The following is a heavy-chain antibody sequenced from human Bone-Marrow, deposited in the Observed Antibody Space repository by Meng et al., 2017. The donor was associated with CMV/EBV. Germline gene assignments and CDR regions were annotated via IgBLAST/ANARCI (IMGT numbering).Heavy chain of an antibody. V-gene: IGHV3-30*02. Sequence: LLHPGPPSGFTFSSYGMHWVRQAPGKGLEWVAFIRYDGSNKYYADSVKGRFTISRDNSKNTLYLQMNSLRAEDTAVYYCAKDSYYDSSGGFDYWGQGTLVTVSS. CDR1: GFTFSSYG. CDR3: AKDSYYDSSGGFDY. D-gene: IGHD3-22*01. CDR2: IRYDGSNK. J-gene: IGHJ4*02.